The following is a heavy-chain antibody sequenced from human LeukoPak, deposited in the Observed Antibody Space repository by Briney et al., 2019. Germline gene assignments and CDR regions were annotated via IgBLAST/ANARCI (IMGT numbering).Heavy chain of an antibody. V-gene: IGHV1-18*04. D-gene: IGHD5-12*01. CDR1: GYTFTGYY. CDR3: ARDIVATIAEYYYYMDV. Sequence: ASVKVSCKASGYTFTGYYMHWVRQAPGQGLEWMGWINPNSGNTNYAQKLQGRVTMTTDTSTSTAYMELRSLRSDDTAVYYCARDIVATIAEYYYYMDVWGKGTTVTVSS. J-gene: IGHJ6*03. CDR2: INPNSGNT.